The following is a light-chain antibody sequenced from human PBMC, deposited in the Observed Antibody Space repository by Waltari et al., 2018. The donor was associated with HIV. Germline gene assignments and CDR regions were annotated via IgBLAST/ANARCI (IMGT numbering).Light chain of an antibody. V-gene: IGLV2-8*01. CDR2: EVY. CDR3: SSYATTNDFYVL. Sequence: QPALTQPPSASGSPGQSVTISCTGTTTDIGNFDSVARSQQHPGKPPKLIISEVYKRPSGVPNRFSGSKSGNTAALTVSGLQAEDEADYYCSSYATTNDFYVLFGGGTKLTVL. J-gene: IGLJ2*01. CDR1: TTDIGNFDS.